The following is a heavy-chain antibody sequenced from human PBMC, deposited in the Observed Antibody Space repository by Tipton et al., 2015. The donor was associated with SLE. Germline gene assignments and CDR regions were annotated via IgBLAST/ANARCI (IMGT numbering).Heavy chain of an antibody. CDR2: INHSGST. CDR1: GGSFSGYY. Sequence: TLSLTCAVYGGSFSGYYWSWICQPPGKGLEWIGEINHSGSTNYNPSLKSRVTISVDTSKNQFSLKLSSVTAADTAVYYCAREGYDTSSIDYWGQGTLVTVSS. J-gene: IGHJ4*02. V-gene: IGHV4-34*01. D-gene: IGHD2-2*01. CDR3: AREGYDTSSIDY.